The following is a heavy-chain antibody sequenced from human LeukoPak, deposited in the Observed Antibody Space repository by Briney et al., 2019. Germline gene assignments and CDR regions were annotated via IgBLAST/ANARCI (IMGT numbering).Heavy chain of an antibody. CDR3: ARGGRSEYFGSGSHDY. Sequence: PSETLSLTCAAYGGSFSDYYWTWIRQPPGKGLEWIGEVNHSGSTNYNPSLKSRVTISLDTSKNQFSLKLSSVTAADTAVYYCARGGRSEYFGSGSHDYWGQGTLATVSS. J-gene: IGHJ4*02. CDR2: VNHSGST. D-gene: IGHD3-10*01. CDR1: GGSFSDYY. V-gene: IGHV4-34*01.